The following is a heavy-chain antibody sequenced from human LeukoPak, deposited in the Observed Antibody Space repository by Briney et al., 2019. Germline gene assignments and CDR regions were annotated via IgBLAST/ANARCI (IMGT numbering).Heavy chain of an antibody. Sequence: ASVKVSCKASGYTFTSYDINWVRQAPGQGLEWMGGIIPIFGTASYAQKFQGRVTITADESTSTAYMELSSLRSEDTAVYYCARTEVAATRAESPLGYWGQGTLVTVSS. J-gene: IGHJ4*02. CDR1: GYTFTSYD. V-gene: IGHV1-69*13. CDR2: IIPIFGTA. CDR3: ARTEVAATRAESPLGY. D-gene: IGHD2-15*01.